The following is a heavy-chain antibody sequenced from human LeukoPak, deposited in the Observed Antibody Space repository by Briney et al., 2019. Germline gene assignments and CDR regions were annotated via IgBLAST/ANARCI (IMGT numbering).Heavy chain of an antibody. V-gene: IGHV3-7*05. CDR3: AKSSRWVGVLPHFQH. D-gene: IGHD1-26*01. Sequence: GGSLRLSCEASGFTFINYWMSWVRQAPGKGLEWVANINQDGSGKYYVDSVKGRFTISRDNAKNSLYLQMNSLRAEDTAVYYCAKSSRWVGVLPHFQHWGQGTLVTVSS. J-gene: IGHJ1*01. CDR2: INQDGSGK. CDR1: GFTFINYW.